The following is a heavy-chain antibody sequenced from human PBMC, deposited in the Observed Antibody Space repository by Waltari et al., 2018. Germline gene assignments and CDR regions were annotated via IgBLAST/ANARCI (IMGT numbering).Heavy chain of an antibody. CDR2: ISYDGSNK. CDR1: GFTFRSYA. D-gene: IGHD1-26*01. CDR3: AALVGATIVDY. J-gene: IGHJ4*02. V-gene: IGHV3-30-3*01. Sequence: QVQLVESGGGVVQPGRSLRLACAASGFTFRSYAMHWVRQAPGKGLEWVAVISYDGSNKYYADSVKGRFTISRDNSKNTLYLQMNSLRAEDTAVYYCAALVGATIVDYWGQGTLVTVSS.